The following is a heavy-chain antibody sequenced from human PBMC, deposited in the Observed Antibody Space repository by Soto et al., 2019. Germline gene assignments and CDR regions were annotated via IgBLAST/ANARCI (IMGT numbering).Heavy chain of an antibody. CDR1: GYSFTSYW. V-gene: IGHV5-51*01. CDR2: IYPGDSYT. D-gene: IGHD1-26*01. Sequence: PGESLKISCKGSGYSFTSYWIGWVRQMPGKGLEWMGIIYPGDSYTNYSPSFQGHVTISADKSISTAYLQWSSLKASDTAMYYCARLRRWELLFSSYLFLSDWFDPWGQGTLVTVSS. J-gene: IGHJ5*02. CDR3: ARLRRWELLFSSYLFLSDWFDP.